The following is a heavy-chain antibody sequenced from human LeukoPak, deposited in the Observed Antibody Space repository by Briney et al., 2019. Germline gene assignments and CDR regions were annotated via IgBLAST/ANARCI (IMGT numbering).Heavy chain of an antibody. Sequence: GGSLRLSCAGSGFTFINAWMSWVRQAPGKGLEWVGRIKSKTDGGTTDYAAPVKGRFTISRDDSKNTLYLQMNSLKTEDTAVYYCTTGLIAAAGTGENDYWGQGTLVTVSS. J-gene: IGHJ4*02. D-gene: IGHD6-13*01. CDR3: TTGLIAAAGTGENDY. V-gene: IGHV3-15*01. CDR2: IKSKTDGGTT. CDR1: GFTFINAW.